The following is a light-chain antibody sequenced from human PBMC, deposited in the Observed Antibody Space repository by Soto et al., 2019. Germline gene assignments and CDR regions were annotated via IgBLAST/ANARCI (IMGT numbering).Light chain of an antibody. CDR2: DTS. V-gene: IGKV3-15*01. Sequence: EIVVTQSPATLSASPGERVTLSCRASHFVSSRLAWYQQRPGQVPRLLIYDTSTRAPSISARFSGSGSGTEFTLTISSLQSEDFAVYYCQEYIHWPPGMFGPGTTVDIK. CDR1: HFVSSR. CDR3: QEYIHWPPGM. J-gene: IGKJ1*01.